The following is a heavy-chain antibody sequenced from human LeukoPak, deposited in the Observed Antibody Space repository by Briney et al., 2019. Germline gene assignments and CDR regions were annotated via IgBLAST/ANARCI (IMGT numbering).Heavy chain of an antibody. D-gene: IGHD4-17*01. Sequence: TGGSLRLSCAASGFTFEDYGMTWVRQAPGKGLEWVSGINWNGGSTGYADSVEGRFTISRDNAKNSLYLQMNSLRAEDTAFYYCARVASRTYGDYFDYWGQGTLVTVSS. J-gene: IGHJ4*02. CDR3: ARVASRTYGDYFDY. CDR1: GFTFEDYG. CDR2: INWNGGST. V-gene: IGHV3-20*04.